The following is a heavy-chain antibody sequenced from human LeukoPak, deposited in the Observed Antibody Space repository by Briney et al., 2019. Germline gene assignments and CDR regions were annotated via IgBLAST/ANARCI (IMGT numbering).Heavy chain of an antibody. CDR3: ARSWLPTGGYYYYMDV. CDR1: GYSINSGYY. D-gene: IGHD6-19*01. CDR2: IYTSGST. Sequence: SETLSLTCAVSGYSINSGYYWSWIRQPAGKGLEWIGRIYTSGSTNYNPSLKSRVTISVDTSKNQFSLKLSSVTAADTAVYYCARSWLPTGGYYYYMDVWGKGTTVTVSS. J-gene: IGHJ6*03. V-gene: IGHV4-61*02.